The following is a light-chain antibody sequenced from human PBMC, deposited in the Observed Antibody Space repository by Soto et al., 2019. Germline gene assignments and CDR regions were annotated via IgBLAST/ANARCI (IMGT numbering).Light chain of an antibody. CDR2: GAS. Sequence: ELVLTQSPGTLSLSPGESATLSCRASQSIFSSYLAWYQQKPGQAPRLLIYGASSRATGIPDRFSGDGSGTDFTLKISSLEPEDFAVYYCQQYSLSPLTFGGGTKVEIK. V-gene: IGKV3-20*01. CDR3: QQYSLSPLT. CDR1: QSIFSSY. J-gene: IGKJ4*01.